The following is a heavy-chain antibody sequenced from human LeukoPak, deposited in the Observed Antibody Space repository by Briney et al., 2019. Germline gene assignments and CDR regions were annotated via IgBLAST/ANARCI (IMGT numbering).Heavy chain of an antibody. CDR1: GFTFSSYS. V-gene: IGHV3-48*01. J-gene: IGHJ4*02. D-gene: IGHD5-12*01. CDR2: ISSSSSTI. CDR3: ARSMKGQWLQVDY. Sequence: GRSLRLSCAASGFTFSSYSMNWVRQAPGKGLEWVPYISSSSSTIYYADSVKGRFTISRDNAKNSLYLQMNSLRAEDTAVYYCARSMKGQWLQVDYWGQGTLVTVSS.